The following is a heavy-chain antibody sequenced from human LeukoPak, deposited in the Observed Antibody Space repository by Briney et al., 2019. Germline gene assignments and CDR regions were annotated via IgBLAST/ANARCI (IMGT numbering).Heavy chain of an antibody. CDR2: IYSGGST. CDR3: ARETNYYDSTNDY. J-gene: IGHJ4*02. Sequence: PGGSLRLSCAASGFTVSSNYMSWVRQAPGKRLEWVSVIYSGGSTYYADSVKGRFTISRDNSKNTLYLQMNSLRAEDTAVYYCARETNYYDSTNDYWGQGTLVTVSS. D-gene: IGHD3-22*01. CDR1: GFTVSSNY. V-gene: IGHV3-66*01.